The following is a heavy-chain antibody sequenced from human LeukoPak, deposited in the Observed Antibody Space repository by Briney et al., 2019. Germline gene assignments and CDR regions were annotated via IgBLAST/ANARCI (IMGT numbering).Heavy chain of an antibody. CDR2: IASDGSST. D-gene: IGHD4-23*01. V-gene: IGHV3-74*01. CDR3: ARGRPHGNDY. J-gene: IGHJ4*02. CDR1: GFTFSSYW. Sequence: GGPLRLSCAASGFTFSSYWMNWVRQAPGKGLVWVSHIASDGSSTTYADSVKGRFSISRDNAKNTLYLQMNSLRVEDTAVYYCARGRPHGNDYWGQGTLVTVSS.